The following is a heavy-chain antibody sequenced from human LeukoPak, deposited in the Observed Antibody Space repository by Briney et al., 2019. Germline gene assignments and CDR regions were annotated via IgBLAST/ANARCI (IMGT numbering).Heavy chain of an antibody. Sequence: PSETLSLTCTVSGGSISSSGYYWGWIRQPPGKGLEWFGSIYYSGSTYYNPSLKSRVTISVDTSKNQFSLKLSSVTAADTALYYCAVGTFGVVINYYGMDVWGQGTTVTVSS. J-gene: IGHJ6*02. V-gene: IGHV4-39*01. D-gene: IGHD3-3*01. CDR2: IYYSGST. CDR3: AVGTFGVVINYYGMDV. CDR1: GGSISSSGYY.